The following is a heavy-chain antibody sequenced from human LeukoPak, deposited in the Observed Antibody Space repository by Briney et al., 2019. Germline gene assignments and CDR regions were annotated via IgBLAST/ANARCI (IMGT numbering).Heavy chain of an antibody. V-gene: IGHV3-48*01. D-gene: IGHD3-3*01. CDR3: ARDFYRYCGY. J-gene: IGHJ4*02. CDR1: GFTSSSYS. Sequence: GGSLRLSCAASGFTSSSYSMNWVRQAPGKGLEWVSYISSSSSTVYYADSVKGRFTISRDNAKNSLYLQMNSLRAEDTAVYYCARDFYRYCGYWGQGTLVTVSS. CDR2: ISSSSSTV.